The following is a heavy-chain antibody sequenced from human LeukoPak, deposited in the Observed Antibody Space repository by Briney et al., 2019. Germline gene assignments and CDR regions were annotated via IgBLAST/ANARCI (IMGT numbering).Heavy chain of an antibody. D-gene: IGHD7-27*01. V-gene: IGHV4-59*08. Sequence: SETLSLTCTVSGGSISSYYWSWIRQPPGKGLEWIGYIYYSGSANYNPSLKSRVTISVDTSKDQFSLKLSSVTAADTAVYYCARHLPPWGSWGQGTLVTVSS. CDR2: IYYSGSA. J-gene: IGHJ4*02. CDR1: GGSISSYY. CDR3: ARHLPPWGS.